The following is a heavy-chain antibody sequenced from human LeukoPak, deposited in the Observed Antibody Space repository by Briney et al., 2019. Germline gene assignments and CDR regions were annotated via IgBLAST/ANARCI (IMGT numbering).Heavy chain of an antibody. CDR2: IYPGDSNT. CDR3: ARGGFYYYYMDV. D-gene: IGHD3-3*01. V-gene: IGHV5-51*01. Sequence: GESLKISCKGSGYSFSTYWIAWVRQMPGKGLEWMGIIYPGDSNTIYSPSFEGQVIMSVDKSISTAYLQWSSLKASDTAMYYCARGGFYYYYMDVWGKGTTVTVSS. CDR1: GYSFSTYW. J-gene: IGHJ6*03.